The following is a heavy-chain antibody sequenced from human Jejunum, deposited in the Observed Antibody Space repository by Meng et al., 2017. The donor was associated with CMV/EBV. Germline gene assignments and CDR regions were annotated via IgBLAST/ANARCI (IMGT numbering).Heavy chain of an antibody. CDR3: ARGFYENSGYHLLIDY. V-gene: IGHV3-74*01. J-gene: IGHJ4*02. CDR1: FTFSKYW. Sequence: FTFSKYWVHWVRQAPGKGLVWVSRISSDGGVTAYADSVKGRSTISRDNAKNTVYLQMNSLRVEDTAVYHCARGFYENSGYHLLIDYWGQGTLVTVSS. CDR2: ISSDGGVT. D-gene: IGHD3-22*01.